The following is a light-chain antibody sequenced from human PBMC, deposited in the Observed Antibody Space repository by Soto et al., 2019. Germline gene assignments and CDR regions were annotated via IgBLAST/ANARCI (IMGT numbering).Light chain of an antibody. CDR2: DAS. CDR1: QSVDIN. V-gene: IGKV3-11*01. Sequence: EIVLTQSPGTLSLSPGERATLSCRASQSVDINLAWYQQKPGQAPRLLIYDASNRATGIPARFSGSGSGTDFTLTISSLEPEDFAVYYCQQRSNWPTFGGGTKVDIK. J-gene: IGKJ4*01. CDR3: QQRSNWPT.